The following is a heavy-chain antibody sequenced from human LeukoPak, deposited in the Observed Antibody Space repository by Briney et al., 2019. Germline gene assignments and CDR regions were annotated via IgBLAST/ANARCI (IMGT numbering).Heavy chain of an antibody. CDR3: ARRSASRSFFDY. J-gene: IGHJ4*02. V-gene: IGHV3-23*01. D-gene: IGHD3-10*01. Sequence: GGSLRLSCAASGFTFSSYAMSWVRQAPGKGLEWVSAISGSGGSTYYADSVKGRFTISRDNSKNTLYLQMNSLSADDTAVYYCARRSASRSFFDYWGQGSLVTVSS. CDR2: ISGSGGST. CDR1: GFTFSSYA.